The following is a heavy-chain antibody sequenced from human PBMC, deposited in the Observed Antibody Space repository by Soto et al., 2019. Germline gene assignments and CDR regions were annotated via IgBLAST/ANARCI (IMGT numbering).Heavy chain of an antibody. CDR3: ARGFVDTAMVRYYYYGMDV. V-gene: IGHV1-69*13. Sequence: ASVKVSCKASGGTFSSYAISWVRQAPGQGLEWMGGIIPIFGTANYAQKFQGRVTITADESTSTAYMELSSLRSEDTAVYYCARGFVDTAMVRYYYYGMDVWGQGTTVTVSS. CDR2: IIPIFGTA. J-gene: IGHJ6*02. D-gene: IGHD5-18*01. CDR1: GGTFSSYA.